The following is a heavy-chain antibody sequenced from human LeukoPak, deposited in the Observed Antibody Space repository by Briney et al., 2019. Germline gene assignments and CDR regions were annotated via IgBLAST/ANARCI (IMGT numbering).Heavy chain of an antibody. Sequence: GGSLRLSCAASGFTFSSYAMHWVRQAPGKGLEWVAVISYDGSNKFYADSVKGRFTISRDNSKNTLYLQMNSLRAEDTAVYYCARGGAEDYYGSGSYYYYYYYMDVWGKGTTVTVSS. CDR1: GFTFSSYA. J-gene: IGHJ6*03. V-gene: IGHV3-30*04. D-gene: IGHD3-10*01. CDR3: ARGGAEDYYGSGSYYYYYYYMDV. CDR2: ISYDGSNK.